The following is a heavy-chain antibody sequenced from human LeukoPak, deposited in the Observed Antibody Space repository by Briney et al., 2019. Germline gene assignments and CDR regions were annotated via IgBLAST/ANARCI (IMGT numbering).Heavy chain of an antibody. J-gene: IGHJ4*02. CDR2: IYSRGT. Sequence: SETLSLTCTVSGGSISSYYLSWIRQPAGKGLEWIGRIYSRGTTYNPSLKDRVTMSADTSRNHVSLKLNSVTAADTAMYYCARGFRGPNFDYWGQGTLVTVSS. CDR1: GGSISSYY. CDR3: ARGFRGPNFDY. V-gene: IGHV4-4*07. D-gene: IGHD3-10*01.